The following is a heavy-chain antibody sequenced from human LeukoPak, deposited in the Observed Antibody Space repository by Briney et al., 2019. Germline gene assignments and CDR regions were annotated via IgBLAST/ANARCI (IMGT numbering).Heavy chain of an antibody. D-gene: IGHD1-26*01. J-gene: IGHJ5*02. CDR2: ISSSGSTI. CDR1: GFTFSSYS. Sequence: GGSLRLSCAASGFTFSSYSMNWVRQAPGKGLEWVSYISSSGSTIYYADSVKGRFTISRDNAKNSLYLQMNSLRDEDTAVYYSDRQTGVVGDREGSWFVWFGPWGQGTLVTVSS. CDR3: DRQTGVVGDREGSWFVWFGP. V-gene: IGHV3-48*02.